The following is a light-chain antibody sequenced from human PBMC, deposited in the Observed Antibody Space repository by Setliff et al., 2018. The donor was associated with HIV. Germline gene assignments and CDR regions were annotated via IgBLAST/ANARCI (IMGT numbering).Light chain of an antibody. Sequence: QSALTQPASVSGSPGQATTISCTGTSDDIGRYYYVSWYQQLPGKAPKLIMYDVNHRPSGVSARFSGSKSGDTASLTISELQAEDEAHYYSASYSVNTLYVFGTATKVTVL. V-gene: IGLV2-14*03. CDR1: SDDIGRYYY. CDR3: ASYSVNTLYV. CDR2: DVN. J-gene: IGLJ1*01.